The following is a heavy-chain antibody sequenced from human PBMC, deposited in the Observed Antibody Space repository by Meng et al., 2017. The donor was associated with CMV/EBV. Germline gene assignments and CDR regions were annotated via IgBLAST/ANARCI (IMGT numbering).Heavy chain of an antibody. CDR2: IYSGGST. D-gene: IGHD3-3*01. Sequence: ESLKISGAASGFTVSSNYMSWVRQAPGKGLEWVSVIYSGGSTYYADSVKGRFTISRDNSKNTLYLQMNSLRAEDTAVYYCARGGVYYDFWSGYYYYFDYWGQGTLVTVSS. V-gene: IGHV3-66*02. CDR1: GFTVSSNY. CDR3: ARGGVYYDFWSGYYYYFDY. J-gene: IGHJ4*02.